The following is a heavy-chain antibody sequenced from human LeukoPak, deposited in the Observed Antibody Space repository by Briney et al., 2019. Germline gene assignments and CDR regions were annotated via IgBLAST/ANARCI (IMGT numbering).Heavy chain of an antibody. V-gene: IGHV4-30-4*01. Sequence: PSETLSLTCTVSGGSISSGDYYWSWIRQPPGKGLEWIGYIYYSGSTYYNPSLKSRVTISVDTSKNQFSLKLSSVTAADTAVYYCAREVYGDYVRWFDPWGQGTLVTVSS. CDR1: GGSISSGDYY. CDR3: AREVYGDYVRWFDP. CDR2: IYYSGST. J-gene: IGHJ5*02. D-gene: IGHD4-17*01.